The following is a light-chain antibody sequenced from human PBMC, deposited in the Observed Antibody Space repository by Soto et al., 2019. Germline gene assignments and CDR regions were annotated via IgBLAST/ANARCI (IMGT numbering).Light chain of an antibody. J-gene: IGKJ1*01. V-gene: IGKV3-20*01. CDR1: QSVSRDY. CDR3: QQYYSTPWT. Sequence: EIVLTQSPGTLSLSPGERATRSCRASQSVSRDYLAWYQQKPGQAPRLLIHGTSYRATGIPDRFRGSGSGTDFILTISRLEPEDFAVYYCQQYYSTPWTFGQGTKVDIK. CDR2: GTS.